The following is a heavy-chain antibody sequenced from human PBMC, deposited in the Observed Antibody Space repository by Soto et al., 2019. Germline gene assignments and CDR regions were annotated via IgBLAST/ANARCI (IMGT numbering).Heavy chain of an antibody. V-gene: IGHV3-21*01. J-gene: IGHJ3*02. CDR2: ISRSAGNT. CDR3: ARDQVPGLDAFDI. CDR1: GFTFSSYS. Sequence: GGSLRLSCAASGFTFSSYSMNWVRQAPGKGLEWVSSISRSAGNTYYADSVKGRFTISRDSAKNSKYLQMNSLRAEDTAVYYCARDQVPGLDAFDIWGQGTMVTVSS.